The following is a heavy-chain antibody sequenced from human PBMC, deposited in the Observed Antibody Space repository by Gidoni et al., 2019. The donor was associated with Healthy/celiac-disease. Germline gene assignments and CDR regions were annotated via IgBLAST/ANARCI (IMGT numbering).Heavy chain of an antibody. CDR3: AHRRGGSYYQSFDY. D-gene: IGHD1-26*01. Sequence: QITLKESGPTLVKPTQTLTLTCTFSGFSLSTRGVGVGWIRQPPGKALEWLALIYWDDDKRYSPSLKSRLTITKDTSKNQVVLTMTNMDPVDTATYYCAHRRGGSYYQSFDYWGQGTLVTVSS. J-gene: IGHJ4*02. V-gene: IGHV2-5*02. CDR2: IYWDDDK. CDR1: GFSLSTRGVG.